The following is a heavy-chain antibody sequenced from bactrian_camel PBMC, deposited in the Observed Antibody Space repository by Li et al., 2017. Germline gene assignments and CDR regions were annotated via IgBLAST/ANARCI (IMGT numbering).Heavy chain of an antibody. V-gene: IGHV3S55*01. CDR2: ISSEGRT. D-gene: IGHD1*01. J-gene: IGHJ4*01. CDR3: VRDGPDWLN. Sequence: QVQLVESGGGSVQAGGSLRLSCTTSGFTYDGSDMGWYRQAPGNECEKVSTISSEGRTYYVDSVKGRFTISQDNINPKSTVYLQMNSLKPEDTAVYYCVRDGPDWLNWGQGTQVTVS. CDR1: GFTYDGSD.